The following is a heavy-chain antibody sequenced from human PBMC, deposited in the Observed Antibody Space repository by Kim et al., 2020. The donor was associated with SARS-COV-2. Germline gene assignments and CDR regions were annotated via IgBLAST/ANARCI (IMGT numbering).Heavy chain of an antibody. CDR2: IYYSGST. J-gene: IGHJ4*02. Sequence: SETLSLTCTVSGGSISSSSYYWGWIRQPPGKGLEWIGSIYYSGSTYYNPSLKSRVTISVDTSKNQFSLKLSSVTAADTAVYYCANSMGYGDYAGQLRTADVRFDYWGQGTLVTVSS. CDR3: ANSMGYGDYAGQLRTADVRFDY. CDR1: GGSISSSSYY. V-gene: IGHV4-39*01. D-gene: IGHD4-17*01.